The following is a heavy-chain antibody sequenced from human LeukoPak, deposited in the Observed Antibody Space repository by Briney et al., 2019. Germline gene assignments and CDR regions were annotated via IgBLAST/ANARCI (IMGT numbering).Heavy chain of an antibody. J-gene: IGHJ6*03. CDR2: IKQDGSEK. V-gene: IGHV3-7*01. D-gene: IGHD2-2*01. Sequence: PGGSLRLSCAASGFTFSSYWMSWVRQAPGKGLEWVANIKQDGSEKNYVDSVKGRFTISRDNAKNSLYLQMNSLRAEDTAVYYCARQGTRSYYYYMDVWGKGTTVTVSS. CDR1: GFTFSSYW. CDR3: ARQGTRSYYYYMDV.